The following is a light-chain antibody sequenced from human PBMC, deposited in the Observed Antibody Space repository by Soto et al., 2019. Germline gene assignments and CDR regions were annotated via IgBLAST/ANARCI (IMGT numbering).Light chain of an antibody. CDR1: QSISSE. J-gene: IGKJ2*01. CDR3: QQGHNWPLT. CDR2: GAS. Sequence: IVMTQSPATLSVSPGESATLSCRASQSISSELAWYQQKPGQPPRLLIYGASTRATGVPARFTGSGSGSDFTLTISGLQSADFAVYYCQQGHNWPLTFGQGTRLEI. V-gene: IGKV3-15*01.